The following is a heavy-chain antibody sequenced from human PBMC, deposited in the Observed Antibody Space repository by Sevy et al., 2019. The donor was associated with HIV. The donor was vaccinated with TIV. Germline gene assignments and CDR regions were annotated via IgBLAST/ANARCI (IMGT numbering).Heavy chain of an antibody. V-gene: IGHV3-30*03. J-gene: IGHJ4*02. CDR3: ARDAGYSTVWYPGY. CDR1: GFSFSTHA. D-gene: IGHD6-19*01. Sequence: GGSLRLSCAASGFSFSTHAMHWVRQAPGKGLEWVAVISFDGSDKYYTDSVKGRFTISRDDSMNTLLLQVSSLRAEDTAVYYCARDAGYSTVWYPGYWGQRTLVTVSS. CDR2: ISFDGSDK.